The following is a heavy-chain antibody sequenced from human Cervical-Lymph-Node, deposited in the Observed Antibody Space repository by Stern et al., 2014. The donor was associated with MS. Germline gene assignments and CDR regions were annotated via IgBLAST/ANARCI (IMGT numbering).Heavy chain of an antibody. CDR1: GGSINIGDYY. D-gene: IGHD6-19*01. CDR2: IYNIGST. J-gene: IGHJ4*02. CDR3: AGGTVAGLFDF. Sequence: VQLVESGPGLVKPSQTLSLTCTVSGGSINIGDYYWSWIRHLPGKGLEWIGYIYNIGSTSYNSSLKSRVSISVDTSKNHFSLNLNSMTAADTAVYYCAGGTVAGLFDFWGQGMLVTVSS. V-gene: IGHV4-31*03.